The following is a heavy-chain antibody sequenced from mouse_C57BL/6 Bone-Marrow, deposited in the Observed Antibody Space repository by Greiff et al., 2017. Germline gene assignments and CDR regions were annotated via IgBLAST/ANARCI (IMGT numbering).Heavy chain of an antibody. Sequence: VQLQQPGAELVKPGASVKMSCTASGYTFTSYWITWVKQRPGQGLEWIGDIYPGSGSTNYNEKFKSKATLTGDTSSSTAYMQLSSLTSEDSAVYYCALGGSSPLAYWGQGTLVTVSA. D-gene: IGHD1-1*01. CDR3: ALGGSSPLAY. V-gene: IGHV1-55*01. CDR1: GYTFTSYW. CDR2: IYPGSGST. J-gene: IGHJ3*01.